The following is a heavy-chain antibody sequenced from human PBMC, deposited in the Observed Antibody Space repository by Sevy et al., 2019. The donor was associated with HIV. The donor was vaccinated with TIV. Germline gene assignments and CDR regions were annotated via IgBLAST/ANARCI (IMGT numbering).Heavy chain of an antibody. D-gene: IGHD6-19*01. CDR1: EFIFISYA. CDR3: AKEELSGFY. V-gene: IGHV3-23*01. J-gene: IGHJ4*02. Sequence: GSLRLSCAASEFIFISYAMSWVRQAPGKGLEWVSSISGSGGSTYYADSVKGRFTVSRDNSKNMLYLQMNSLGAEDTAVYYCAKEELSGFYWGQGTLVTVSS. CDR2: ISGSGGST.